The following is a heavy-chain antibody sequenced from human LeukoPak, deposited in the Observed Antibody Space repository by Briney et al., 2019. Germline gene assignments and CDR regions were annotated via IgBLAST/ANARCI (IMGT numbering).Heavy chain of an antibody. Sequence: GGSLRLSCAASGFIFSSFSMNWVRQAPGKGLEWVSYISSSTSTIHYVDSVKGRFTISRDNAKNSLYLQMNSLRAEDTAVYYCAGSRSGSYFDYWGQGTLVTVSS. J-gene: IGHJ4*02. V-gene: IGHV3-48*01. CDR1: GFIFSSFS. CDR3: AGSRSGSYFDY. D-gene: IGHD1-26*01. CDR2: ISSSTSTI.